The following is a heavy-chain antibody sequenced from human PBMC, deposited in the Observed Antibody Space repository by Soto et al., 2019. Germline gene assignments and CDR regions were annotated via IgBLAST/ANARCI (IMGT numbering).Heavy chain of an antibody. CDR3: ARDLRGIAAAGTV. D-gene: IGHD6-13*01. Sequence: TGGSLRLSCAASGFTFSSCSMNWVRQAPGKGLEWVSSISSSSTYIYYADSVKGRFTISRDNAKNSLYLQMNSLRAEDTAVYYCARDLRGIAAAGTVWGQGTLVTVSS. CDR1: GFTFSSCS. V-gene: IGHV3-21*01. CDR2: ISSSSTYI. J-gene: IGHJ4*02.